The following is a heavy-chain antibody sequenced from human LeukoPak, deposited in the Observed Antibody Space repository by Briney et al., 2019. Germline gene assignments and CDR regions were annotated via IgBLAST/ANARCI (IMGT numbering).Heavy chain of an antibody. V-gene: IGHV4-34*01. D-gene: IGHD3-10*01. CDR3: ARLGLTMAPYYYYYMDV. J-gene: IGHJ6*03. CDR1: GGSFSGYY. CDR2: INHSGST. Sequence: TSETLSLTCAVYGGSFSGYYWSWIRQPPGKWLEWIGEINHSGSTNYNPSLKSRVTISVDTSKNQFSLKLSSVTAADTAVYYCARLGLTMAPYYYYYMDVWGKGTTVTISS.